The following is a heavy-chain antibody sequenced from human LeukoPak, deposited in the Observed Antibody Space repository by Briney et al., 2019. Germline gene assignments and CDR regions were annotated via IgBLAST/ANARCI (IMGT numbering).Heavy chain of an antibody. J-gene: IGHJ1*01. Sequence: ASVKVSCKASGYTFTSYGISWVRQAPGQGLEWMGWINPNSGGTNYAQKFQGWVTMTRDTSISTAYMELSRLRSDDTAVYYCARDEIAAAGSAEYFQHWGQGTLVTVSS. CDR1: GYTFTSYG. D-gene: IGHD6-13*01. V-gene: IGHV1-2*04. CDR3: ARDEIAAAGSAEYFQH. CDR2: INPNSGGT.